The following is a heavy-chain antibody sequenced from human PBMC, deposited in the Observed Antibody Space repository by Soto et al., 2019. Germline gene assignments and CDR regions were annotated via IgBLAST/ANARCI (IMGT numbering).Heavy chain of an antibody. V-gene: IGHV1-69*13. CDR1: GGTFSSYA. D-gene: IGHD1-26*01. CDR2: IIPIFGTA. CDR3: ARGVLQDSHYYYYGMDV. J-gene: IGHJ6*02. Sequence: SVKVSCKASGGTFSSYAISWVRQAPGQGLEWMGGIIPIFGTANYAQKFRGRVTITADESTSTAYMELSSLRSEDTAVYYCARGVLQDSHYYYYGMDVWGQGTTVTVSS.